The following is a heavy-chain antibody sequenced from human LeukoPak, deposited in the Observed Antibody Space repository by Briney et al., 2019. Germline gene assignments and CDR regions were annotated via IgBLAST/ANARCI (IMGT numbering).Heavy chain of an antibody. D-gene: IGHD3-16*01. Sequence: GASVKVSCKASGYTFTSYAMHWVRQAPGQRLEWMGWINAGNGNTKYSQKFQSRVTITRDTSASTAYMELSSLRSEDTAVYYCARDRPYPSYGMDVWGQGTTVTVSS. CDR3: ARDRPYPSYGMDV. J-gene: IGHJ6*02. CDR2: INAGNGNT. CDR1: GYTFTSYA. V-gene: IGHV1-3*01.